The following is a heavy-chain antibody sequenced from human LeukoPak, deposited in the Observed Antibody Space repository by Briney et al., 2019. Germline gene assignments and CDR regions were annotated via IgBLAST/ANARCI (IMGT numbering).Heavy chain of an antibody. D-gene: IGHD2-2*01. J-gene: IGHJ6*03. V-gene: IGHV1-2*02. CDR3: SRGSSTSITYYMDV. Sequence: ASVKVSCKASGYTFTGYYIHWVRQAPGQGLEWMGWINPNSGGTNYAQKFQGRVTMTRDTSISTAYMELSRLRCDDTAVYYCSRGSSTSITYYMDVWGKGTTVTVSS. CDR1: GYTFTGYY. CDR2: INPNSGGT.